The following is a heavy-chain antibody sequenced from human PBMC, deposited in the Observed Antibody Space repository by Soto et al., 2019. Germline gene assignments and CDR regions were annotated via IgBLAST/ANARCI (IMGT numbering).Heavy chain of an antibody. D-gene: IGHD5-12*01. J-gene: IGHJ4*02. CDR2: ISSNGGST. V-gene: IGHV3-64*01. Sequence: EVQLVESGGGLVQPAGSLRLSGAASGFTFSSYAMHWVRQAPGKGLEYVSAISSNGGSTDYANSVKGRFTISRDNSKNTLYLQMGSLRAEDMAVYYCARGGRGYEFDYWGQGTLVTVSS. CDR3: ARGGRGYEFDY. CDR1: GFTFSSYA.